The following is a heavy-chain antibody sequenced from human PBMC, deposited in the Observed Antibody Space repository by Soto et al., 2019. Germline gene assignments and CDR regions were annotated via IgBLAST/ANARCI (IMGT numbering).Heavy chain of an antibody. CDR2: IIPILGIA. D-gene: IGHD3-16*01. V-gene: IGHV1-69*02. J-gene: IGHJ4*02. CDR3: ASDPTYFDY. Sequence: QVQLVQSGAEVKKPGSSVKVSCKASGGTFSSYTISWVRQAPGQGLEWMGRIIPILGIANYAQKFQGRVTITADKSTSTAYMELSGLRSEDTAVYYCASDPTYFDYWGQGTLVTVSS. CDR1: GGTFSSYT.